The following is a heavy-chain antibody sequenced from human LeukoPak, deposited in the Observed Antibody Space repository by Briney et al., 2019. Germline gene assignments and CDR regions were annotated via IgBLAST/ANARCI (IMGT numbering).Heavy chain of an antibody. V-gene: IGHV3-30*02. CDR3: AKEHGGSSWYEDAFDI. D-gene: IGHD6-13*01. J-gene: IGHJ3*02. CDR2: IQYDGSNK. Sequence: PGGSLRLSCAASGLSFSSYGMHWVRQAPGKGLEWVAFIQYDGSNKFYADSVKGRFTISRDNSKNTLYLQMNSLRPEDTAIYYCAKEHGGSSWYEDAFDIWGQGTMVTVSS. CDR1: GLSFSSYG.